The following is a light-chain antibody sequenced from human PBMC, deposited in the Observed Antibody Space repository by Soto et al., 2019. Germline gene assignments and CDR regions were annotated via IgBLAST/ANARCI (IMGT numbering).Light chain of an antibody. CDR2: GES. Sequence: VLTQSPGTLSLSPGERATLSCRASQSVTSNYLAWYQQKPGQAPSLLFFGESIRATGIPDRFSGSGSGTDFTLTISRLEPEDFAVYYCHQYGSSPGTFGQGTKVEIK. CDR1: QSVTSNY. J-gene: IGKJ1*01. V-gene: IGKV3-20*01. CDR3: HQYGSSPGT.